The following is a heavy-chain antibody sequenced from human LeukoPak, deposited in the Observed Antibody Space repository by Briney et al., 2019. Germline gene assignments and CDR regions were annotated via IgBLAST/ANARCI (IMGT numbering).Heavy chain of an antibody. CDR1: GDSVSSNSAA. J-gene: IGHJ4*02. CDR2: TYYRSKWYN. Sequence: SQTLSLTCAISGDSVSSNSAAWNWIRQSPSRGLEWLGRTYYRSKWYNDYAVSVKSRITINPDTSKNQFSLQLNSVTPEDTAVYYCARGDYDSWSGYPHYFDYWGQGTLVTVSA. V-gene: IGHV6-1*01. CDR3: ARGDYDSWSGYPHYFDY. D-gene: IGHD3-3*01.